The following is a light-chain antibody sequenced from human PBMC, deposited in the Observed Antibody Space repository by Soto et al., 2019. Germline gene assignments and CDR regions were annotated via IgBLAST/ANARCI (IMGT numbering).Light chain of an antibody. CDR3: QQYGSWLIT. Sequence: EIVLTQSPGTLSLSPGERATLSCRASQRVSTTHLAWYQQKRGQAPRLLIYNTSTRATGFPARFSGSGSGTDFTLTISILEPEDFAVYYCQQYGSWLITFGHGTRLDIK. CDR2: NTS. J-gene: IGKJ5*01. V-gene: IGKV3-20*01. CDR1: QRVSTTH.